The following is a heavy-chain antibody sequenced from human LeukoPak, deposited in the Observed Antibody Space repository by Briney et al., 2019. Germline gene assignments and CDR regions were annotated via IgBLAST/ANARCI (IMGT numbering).Heavy chain of an antibody. J-gene: IGHJ4*02. CDR2: ISGSGGST. CDR3: AKSMVRGVISFSDYYFDY. D-gene: IGHD3-10*01. V-gene: IGHV3-23*01. CDR1: VFTFSSYS. Sequence: GGSLRLSCAASVFTFSSYSMSWVRQAPRKGRERVSAISGSGGSTYYADSVKGRFTISRDNSKNTLYLQMNSLRAEDTAVYYCAKSMVRGVISFSDYYFDYWGQGTLVTVSS.